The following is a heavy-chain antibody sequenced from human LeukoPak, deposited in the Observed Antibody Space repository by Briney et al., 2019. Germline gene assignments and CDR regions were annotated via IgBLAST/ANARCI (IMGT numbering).Heavy chain of an antibody. V-gene: IGHV3-30*19. D-gene: IGHD6-13*01. CDR3: AKERYSSRYANFDY. CDR2: ISYDGSNK. Sequence: HAGGSLRLSCAASGFTFSNYGMHWVRQAPGKGLEWVAVISYDGSNKYYADSVKGRFTISRDNYKNTLYLQINSLRAEDTAVYYCAKERYSSRYANFDYWGQGTLVTVSS. CDR1: GFTFSNYG. J-gene: IGHJ4*02.